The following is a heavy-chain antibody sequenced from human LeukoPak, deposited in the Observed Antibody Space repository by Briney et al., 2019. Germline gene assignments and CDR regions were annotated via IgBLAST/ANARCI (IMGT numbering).Heavy chain of an antibody. CDR2: ISGNNGNT. Sequence: ASVRVSCKASGYTFTSYGISWVRQAPGQGHEWMGWISGNNGNTNYAQDLQGRVTITTDTSKSTDYMELRRLRSDDPAVYYCARDVFSTYYYDSSGLGDAFEIWGRGTMVTVSS. J-gene: IGHJ3*02. CDR1: GYTFTSYG. D-gene: IGHD3-22*01. CDR3: ARDVFSTYYYDSSGLGDAFEI. V-gene: IGHV1-18*01.